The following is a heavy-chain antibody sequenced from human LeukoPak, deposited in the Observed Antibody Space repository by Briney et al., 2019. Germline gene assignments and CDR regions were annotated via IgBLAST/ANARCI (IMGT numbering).Heavy chain of an antibody. D-gene: IGHD1-26*01. CDR1: GFTFSSYW. Sequence: GGSLRLSCAASGFTFSSYWMSWVRQAPGKGLEWVANIKQDGSEKYYVDSVKGRFTISRDNAKNSLYLQMNSLRAEDTAVYYCAVEGSSDAFDIWGQGTMVTVSS. V-gene: IGHV3-7*01. J-gene: IGHJ3*02. CDR2: IKQDGSEK. CDR3: AVEGSSDAFDI.